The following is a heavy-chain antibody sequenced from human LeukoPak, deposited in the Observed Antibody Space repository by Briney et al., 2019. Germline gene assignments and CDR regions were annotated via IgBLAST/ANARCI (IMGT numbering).Heavy chain of an antibody. D-gene: IGHD6-13*01. J-gene: IGHJ6*03. CDR1: GGSISSSSYY. CDR3: ARQAIGIAAAGTGYMDV. CDR2: IYYSGST. Sequence: PSETLSLTCTVSGGSISSSSYYWGWIRQPPGKGLEWIGSIYYSGSTYYNPSLKSRVTISVDTSKNQFSLKLSSETAADTAVYYCARQAIGIAAAGTGYMDVWGKGTTVTVSS. V-gene: IGHV4-39*01.